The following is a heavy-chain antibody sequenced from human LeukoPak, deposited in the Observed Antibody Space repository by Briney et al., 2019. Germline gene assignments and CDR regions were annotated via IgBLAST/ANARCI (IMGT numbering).Heavy chain of an antibody. V-gene: IGHV3-48*04. CDR2: ISSSSSTI. Sequence: HPGGSLRLSCAASGFTFSSYSMNWVRQAPGKGLEWVSYISSSSSTIYYADSVKGRFTISRDNAKSSLYLQMNSLRAEDTAVYYCARVMWSDSGRGNNWFDPWGQGTLVTVSS. CDR3: ARVMWSDSGRGNNWFDP. CDR1: GFTFSSYS. J-gene: IGHJ5*02. D-gene: IGHD2-21*01.